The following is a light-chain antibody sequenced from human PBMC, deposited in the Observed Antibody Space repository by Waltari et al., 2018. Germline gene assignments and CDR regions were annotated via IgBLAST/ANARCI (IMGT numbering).Light chain of an antibody. CDR3: QKYERLPAT. CDR2: HAS. Sequence: EIVLTQSPGTLSLSPGERATLSCRASQSVGRSLAWYQQKPGQAPRLLIYHASTRATGIPDRFSGRGSGTDFSLTISRLEPEDFAVYYCQKYERLPATFGQGTKVEIK. V-gene: IGKV3-20*01. J-gene: IGKJ1*01. CDR1: QSVGRS.